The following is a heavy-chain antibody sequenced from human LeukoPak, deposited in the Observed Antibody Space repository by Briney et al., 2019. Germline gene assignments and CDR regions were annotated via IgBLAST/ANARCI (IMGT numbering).Heavy chain of an antibody. Sequence: HPGGSLRLSCAASGFTFSNYVMTWARQAPGKGLEWVSSISGNGGNTYYADSVKGRFTISRDSAKNSLYLQMNSLRAEDTAVYYCARVGSGSSYRPFDYWGQGTLVTVSS. D-gene: IGHD3-10*01. CDR2: ISGNGGNT. CDR1: GFTFSNYV. CDR3: ARVGSGSSYRPFDY. V-gene: IGHV3-23*01. J-gene: IGHJ4*02.